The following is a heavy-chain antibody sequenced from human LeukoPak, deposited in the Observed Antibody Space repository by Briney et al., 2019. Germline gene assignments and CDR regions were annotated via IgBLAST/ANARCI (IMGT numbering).Heavy chain of an antibody. D-gene: IGHD2-2*01. V-gene: IGHV1-69*13. CDR3: ARESPIVVVPAAIEYYYYYGIDV. CDR1: GGTFSSYA. Sequence: SVKVSCKASGGTFSSYAISWVRQAPGQGLEWMGGIIPIFGTANYAQKFQGRVTITADESTSTAYMELSSLRSEDTTVYYCARESPIVVVPAAIEYYYYYGIDVWGKGTTVTVSS. CDR2: IIPIFGTA. J-gene: IGHJ6*04.